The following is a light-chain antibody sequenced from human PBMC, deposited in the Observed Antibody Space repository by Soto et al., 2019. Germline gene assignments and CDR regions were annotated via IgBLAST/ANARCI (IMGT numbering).Light chain of an antibody. V-gene: IGLV2-11*01. CDR2: DVS. J-gene: IGLJ3*02. CDR1: SSDVGGYNY. Sequence: QSALTQPRSVSGSPGQSVTISCTGTSSDVGGYNYVSWYQQHPGKAPKLMIYDVSKGPSGVPDRFSGSKSGNTASLTISGLQVEDEADYYCCSYAGSYSWVFGGGTQLTVL. CDR3: CSYAGSYSWV.